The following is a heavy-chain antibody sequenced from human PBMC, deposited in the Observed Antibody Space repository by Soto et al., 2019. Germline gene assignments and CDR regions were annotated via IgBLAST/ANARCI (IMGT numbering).Heavy chain of an antibody. V-gene: IGHV1-3*01. D-gene: IGHD2-15*01. CDR3: ARDYCSGGSCYSYYYYGMDV. Sequence: XSVKVSCKASGYTFTGYAMHWVRQAPGQSLEWMGWINAGNGNTKYSQKFQGRVTITRDTSASTAYMELSSLRSEDTAVYYCARDYCSGGSCYSYYYYGMDVWGQGTTVTV. CDR2: INAGNGNT. J-gene: IGHJ6*02. CDR1: GYTFTGYA.